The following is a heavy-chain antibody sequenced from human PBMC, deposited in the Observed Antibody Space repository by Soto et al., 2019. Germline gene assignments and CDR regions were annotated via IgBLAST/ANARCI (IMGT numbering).Heavy chain of an antibody. CDR2: ISSSSSYI. J-gene: IGHJ6*03. D-gene: IGHD1-1*01. Sequence: EVQLVESGGGLVKPGGSLRLSCAASGFTFSSYSMNWVRQAPGKGLEWVSSISSSSSYIYYADSVKGRFTISRDNAKNSLYLQMNSLRAEDTAVYYCATPTGNYYYYMDVWGKGTTVTVSS. V-gene: IGHV3-21*01. CDR3: ATPTGNYYYYMDV. CDR1: GFTFSSYS.